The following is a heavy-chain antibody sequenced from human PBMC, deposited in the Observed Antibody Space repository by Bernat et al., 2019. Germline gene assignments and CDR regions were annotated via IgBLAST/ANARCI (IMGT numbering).Heavy chain of an antibody. D-gene: IGHD6-19*01. CDR3: AKDAPRTSGWYYFDH. CDR2: ITNSGGNT. CDR1: GFTFSAYD. Sequence: VQLVESGGGLVRPGGSLRLSCVASGFTFSAYDMCWVRQAPGKGLEWVSAITNSGGNTYYADSVKGRFTISRDNSKNTLNLHMNSLRAEDTAVYYCAKDAPRTSGWYYFDHWGQGALVTVSS. V-gene: IGHV3-23*04. J-gene: IGHJ4*02.